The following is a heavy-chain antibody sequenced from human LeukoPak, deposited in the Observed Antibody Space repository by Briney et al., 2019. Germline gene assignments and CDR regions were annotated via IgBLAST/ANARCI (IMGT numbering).Heavy chain of an antibody. CDR3: ARGCMVPYYYYYMDV. D-gene: IGHD3-10*01. J-gene: IGHJ6*03. CDR2: IYYSGST. Sequence: PAETLSLTCTVSGGSISSYYWSWIRQPPGKGLEWIGYIYYSGSTNYNPSLKSRVTISVDTSKNQFSLKLSSVTAADTAVYYCARGCMVPYYYYYMDVWGKGTTVTVSS. V-gene: IGHV4-59*01. CDR1: GGSISSYY.